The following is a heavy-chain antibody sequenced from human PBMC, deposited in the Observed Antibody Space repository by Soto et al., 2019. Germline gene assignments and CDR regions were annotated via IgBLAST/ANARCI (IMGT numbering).Heavy chain of an antibody. CDR2: ISYDGSNK. J-gene: IGHJ4*02. V-gene: IGHV3-30*18. CDR1: GFTFSSYG. Sequence: GSLRLSCAASGFTFSSYGMHWVRQAPGKGLEWVAVISYDGSNKYYADSVKGRFTISRDNSKNTLYLQMNSLRAEDTAVYYCAKARVSGYWGQGTLVTVSS. CDR3: AKARVSGY. D-gene: IGHD5-18*01.